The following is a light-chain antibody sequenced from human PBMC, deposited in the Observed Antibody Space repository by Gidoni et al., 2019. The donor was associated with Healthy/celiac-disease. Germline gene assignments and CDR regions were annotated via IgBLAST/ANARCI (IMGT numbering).Light chain of an antibody. CDR1: SSNIGSNT. J-gene: IGLJ2*01. Sequence: QSVLTQPPSASGTPGQRVTISCSGSSSNIGSNTVNWDQQLPGPAPKLLISSNNQRPSGVPYRFTGSKSGTSASLAISGLQSEDEADYYCAAWDDSLNGPVFGGGTKLTVL. CDR3: AAWDDSLNGPV. V-gene: IGLV1-44*01. CDR2: SNN.